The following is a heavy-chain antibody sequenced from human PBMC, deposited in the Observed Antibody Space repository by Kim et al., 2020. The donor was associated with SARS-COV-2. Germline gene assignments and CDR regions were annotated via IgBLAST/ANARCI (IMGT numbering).Heavy chain of an antibody. J-gene: IGHJ4*02. CDR1: GFIFDDYE. V-gene: IGHV3-48*03. Sequence: GGSLRLSCAASGFIFDDYEMNWVRQAPGKGLEWVSYIGSWGQTKVYADSVKGRFTVARDNIKKSVFLQMNSLRVEDTAVYYCVREHLGYTSGEGFDSWGQGTLVTVSS. CDR3: VREHLGYTSGEGFDS. D-gene: IGHD5-18*01. CDR2: IGSWGQTK.